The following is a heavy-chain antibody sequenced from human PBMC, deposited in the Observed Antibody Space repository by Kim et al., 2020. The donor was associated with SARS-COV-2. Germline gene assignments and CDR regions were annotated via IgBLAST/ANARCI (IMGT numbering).Heavy chain of an antibody. Sequence: GGSLRLSCAASGFTFSSYAMHWVRQAPGKGLEWVAVISYDGSNKYYADSVKGRFTISRDNSKNTLYLQMNSLRAEDTAVYYCAREKVGSNYFSRSWFDPWGQGTLVTVSS. D-gene: IGHD4-4*01. V-gene: IGHV3-30-3*01. J-gene: IGHJ5*02. CDR2: ISYDGSNK. CDR1: GFTFSSYA. CDR3: AREKVGSNYFSRSWFDP.